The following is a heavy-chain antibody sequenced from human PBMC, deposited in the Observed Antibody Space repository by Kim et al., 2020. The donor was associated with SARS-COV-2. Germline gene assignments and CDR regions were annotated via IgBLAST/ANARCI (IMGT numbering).Heavy chain of an antibody. CDR2: ISSASLYI. CDR3: AREGYYYDSSGYPEYGLDV. V-gene: IGHV3-21*01. CDR1: GFTFSDYA. J-gene: IGHJ6*02. D-gene: IGHD3-22*01. Sequence: GGSLRLSCAASGFTFSDYAMHWVRQAPGKGLEWVSSISSASLYISYADSVKGRFTISRETAKNSLYLQMSSLRVEDTAVYYCAREGYYYDSSGYPEYGLDVWGQATTVTVSS.